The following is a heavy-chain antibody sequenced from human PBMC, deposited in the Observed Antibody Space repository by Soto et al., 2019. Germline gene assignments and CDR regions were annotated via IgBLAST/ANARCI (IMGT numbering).Heavy chain of an antibody. CDR3: ARQLGVLRFLEWLLSPDAFDI. D-gene: IGHD3-3*01. J-gene: IGHJ3*02. Sequence: QVQLVQSGAEVKKPGASVKVSCKASGYTFTSYAMHWVRQAPGQRLEWMGWINAGNGNTKYSQKFQGRVTITRDTSASTAYMELSSLRSEDTAVYYCARQLGVLRFLEWLLSPDAFDIWGQGTMVTVSS. CDR1: GYTFTSYA. V-gene: IGHV1-3*01. CDR2: INAGNGNT.